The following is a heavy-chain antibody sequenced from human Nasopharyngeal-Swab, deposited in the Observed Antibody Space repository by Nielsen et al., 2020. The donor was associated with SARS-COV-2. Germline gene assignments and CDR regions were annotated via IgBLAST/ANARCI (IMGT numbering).Heavy chain of an antibody. Sequence: WVRQAPGQGLEWMGGIIPIFGTANYAQKFQGRVTITADESTSTAYMELSSLRSEDTAVYYCTRSPGVRYFDWLSYYFDYWGQGTLVTVSS. CDR2: IIPIFGTA. J-gene: IGHJ4*02. D-gene: IGHD3-9*01. V-gene: IGHV1-69*01. CDR3: TRSPGVRYFDWLSYYFDY.